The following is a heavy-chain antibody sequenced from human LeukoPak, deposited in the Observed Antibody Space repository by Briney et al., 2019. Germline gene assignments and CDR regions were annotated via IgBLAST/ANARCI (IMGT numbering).Heavy chain of an antibody. J-gene: IGHJ4*02. V-gene: IGHV4-4*07. CDR1: GGPLTSYY. CDR3: ARSPSSGQRYFDD. Sequence: PSETLSLTCTVSGGPLTSYYWSWIRQPAGKGLEWIGRIDTNGNTNYNPSLKSRVTMSVDTSKNQFSLWLSSVTAADTAVYYCARSPSSGQRYFDDWGQGTLVTVSS. D-gene: IGHD6-19*01. CDR2: IDTNGNT.